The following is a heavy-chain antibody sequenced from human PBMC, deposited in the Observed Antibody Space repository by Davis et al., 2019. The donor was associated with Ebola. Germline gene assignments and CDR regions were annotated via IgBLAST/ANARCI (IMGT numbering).Heavy chain of an antibody. CDR3: ARAGRLENWFDP. V-gene: IGHV4-31*03. J-gene: IGHJ5*02. Sequence: LRLSCTVSGGSISSGGYYWSWIRQHPGKGLEWIGYIYYSGSTYYNPSLKSRVTISVDTSKNQFSLKLSSVTAADTAVYYCARAGRLENWFDPWGQGTLVTVSS. CDR1: GGSISSGGYY. CDR2: IYYSGST.